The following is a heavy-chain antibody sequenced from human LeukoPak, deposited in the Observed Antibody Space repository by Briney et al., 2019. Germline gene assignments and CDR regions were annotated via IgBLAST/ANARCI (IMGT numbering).Heavy chain of an antibody. V-gene: IGHV3-48*03. J-gene: IGHJ4*02. CDR2: ISSSGSTI. D-gene: IGHD1-26*01. Sequence: GGSLRLSCAASGFTFSSYEMNWVRQAPGKGLEWVSYISSSGSTIYYADSVKGRFTISRDNAKNSLYLQMNSLRAEDTAVYYCARAKGVVGATLEFDYWGQGTLVTVSS. CDR1: GFTFSSYE. CDR3: ARAKGVVGATLEFDY.